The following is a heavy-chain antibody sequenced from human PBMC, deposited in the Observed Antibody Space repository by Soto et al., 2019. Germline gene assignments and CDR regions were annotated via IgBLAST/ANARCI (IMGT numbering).Heavy chain of an antibody. J-gene: IGHJ4*01. CDR2: IAFTGSAT. CDR1: GFTFHDYA. Sequence: GGSLRLSCATSGFTFHDYAMSWVRQAPGKGLEWVSAIAFTGSATYYADSVKGRFTISRDNAKTSLYLQMDSLRPEDTAIYYCAREGVTNYTDYYFDLWGHGALVTVSS. V-gene: IGHV3-23*01. CDR3: AREGVTNYTDYYFDL. D-gene: IGHD4-4*01.